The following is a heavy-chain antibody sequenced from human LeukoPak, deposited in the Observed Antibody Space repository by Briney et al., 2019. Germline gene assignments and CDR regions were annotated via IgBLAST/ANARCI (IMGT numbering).Heavy chain of an antibody. Sequence: GGSQRLSCATSGFSFSSYAMSWVRQAPGKGLEWVSAMSSSDDGRYYAASVRGRFTISRDTSRSTLYLQMNSLRAEDAAVYYCAKAPVTSCRGAFCYPLDYWGQGTLVTVSS. CDR3: AKAPVTSCRGAFCYPLDY. V-gene: IGHV3-23*01. CDR1: GFSFSSYA. J-gene: IGHJ4*02. D-gene: IGHD2-15*01. CDR2: MSSSDDGR.